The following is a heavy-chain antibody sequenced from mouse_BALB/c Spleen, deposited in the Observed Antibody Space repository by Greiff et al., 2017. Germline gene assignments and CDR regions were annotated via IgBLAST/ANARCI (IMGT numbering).Heavy chain of an antibody. CDR2: IRNKANGYTT. CDR1: GFTFTDYY. Sequence: EVKVVESGGGLVQPGGSLRLSCATSGFTFTDYYMSWVRQPPGKALEWLGFIRNKANGYTTEYSASVKGRFTISRDNSQSILYLQMNTLRAEDSATYYCARDTGKYGNYDAMDYWGQGTSVTVSS. D-gene: IGHD2-10*02. J-gene: IGHJ4*01. V-gene: IGHV7-3*02. CDR3: ARDTGKYGNYDAMDY.